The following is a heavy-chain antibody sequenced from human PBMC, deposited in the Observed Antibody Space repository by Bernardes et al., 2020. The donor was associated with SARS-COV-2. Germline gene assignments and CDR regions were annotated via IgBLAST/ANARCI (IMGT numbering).Heavy chain of an antibody. CDR3: ARDPYYDSSAYYSGYNWFDP. D-gene: IGHD3-22*01. V-gene: IGHV3-7*01. CDR1: GFSFSNYW. Sequence: GGSLRLSCVASGFSFSNYWMNWVRQAPGKGLEWVANIKQDGSEKYYVDSVMGRFTISRDNAKTSLYLQMNSLRAEDTAVYYCARDPYYDSSAYYSGYNWFDPWGQGTLVTVSS. J-gene: IGHJ5*02. CDR2: IKQDGSEK.